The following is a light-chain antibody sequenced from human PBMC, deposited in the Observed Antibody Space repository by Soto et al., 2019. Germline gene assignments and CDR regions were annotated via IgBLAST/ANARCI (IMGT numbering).Light chain of an antibody. Sequence: QSALTQPRSVSGSLGQSVTISCAGTRSDVGGYNYVSWYQQPPGTAPKLMIYEVNKRPSGVPDRFSGSKSGNTASLTISGLQAEDEGDYYCCSYAGMYTWVFGTGTKLTGL. CDR2: EVN. CDR1: RSDVGGYNY. V-gene: IGLV2-11*01. CDR3: CSYAGMYTWV. J-gene: IGLJ1*01.